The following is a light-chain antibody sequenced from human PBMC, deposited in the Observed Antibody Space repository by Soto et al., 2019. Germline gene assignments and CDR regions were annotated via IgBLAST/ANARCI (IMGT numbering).Light chain of an antibody. CDR1: QHVNSN. V-gene: IGKV3-15*01. J-gene: IGKJ2*01. Sequence: EIAMTQSPATLSVSPGQRATISCRASQHVNSNLAWYQQKPGHAPSLLMYNVSTRATGFPARFSGSGSRTEFTLTISSLQSEDSAIYYCQQYNTLNTFGQGTKVEIK. CDR2: NVS. CDR3: QQYNTLNT.